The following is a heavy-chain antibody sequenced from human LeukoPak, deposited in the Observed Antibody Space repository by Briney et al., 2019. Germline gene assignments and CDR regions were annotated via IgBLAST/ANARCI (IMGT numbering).Heavy chain of an antibody. Sequence: GGSLRLSCAASGFTFSSYAMSWVRQAPGKGLEWVSAISGSGGSTYYADSVKGRFTISRDNSKNTLYLQMNSLRAEDTAVYYCAKETWDYYGSGTQGWFDPWGQGTLVTVSS. CDR1: GFTFSSYA. V-gene: IGHV3-23*01. J-gene: IGHJ5*02. CDR2: ISGSGGST. D-gene: IGHD3-10*01. CDR3: AKETWDYYGSGTQGWFDP.